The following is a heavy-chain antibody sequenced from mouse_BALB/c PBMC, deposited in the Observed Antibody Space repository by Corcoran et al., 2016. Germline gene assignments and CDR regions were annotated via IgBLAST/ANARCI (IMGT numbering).Heavy chain of an antibody. CDR2: IWWDDAK. J-gene: IGHJ4*01. Sequence: VSLKESGPGILKPSRTLSLTCSFSGFSPSTSGMSVGWIRQPSGKGLEWLAHIWWDDAKYYNPSLKSQLTISKGTSRNQVFLKITSVDTADIATDYCARRDPDAMDYWGQGTSVTVSS. V-gene: IGHV8-8*01. CDR1: GFSPSTSGMS. CDR3: ARRDPDAMDY.